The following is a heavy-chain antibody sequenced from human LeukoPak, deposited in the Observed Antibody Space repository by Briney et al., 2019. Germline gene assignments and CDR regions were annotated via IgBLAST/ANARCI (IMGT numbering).Heavy chain of an antibody. CDR1: GGSISSYY. J-gene: IGHJ6*02. D-gene: IGHD2-15*01. Sequence: RPSETLSLTCTVSGGSISSYYWSWIRQPPGKGLEWIGYIYYSGSTNYNPSLKSRVTISVDTSKNQFSLKLSSVTAADTAVYYCARSDCSGGSCYWYYYGMDVWGQGTTVTVSS. V-gene: IGHV4-59*12. CDR3: ARSDCSGGSCYWYYYGMDV. CDR2: IYYSGST.